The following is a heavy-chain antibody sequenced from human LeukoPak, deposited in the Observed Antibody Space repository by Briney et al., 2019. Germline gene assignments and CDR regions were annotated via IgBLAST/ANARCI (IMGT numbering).Heavy chain of an antibody. CDR2: IYHSGST. D-gene: IGHD3-16*02. CDR1: GGSISSGGYY. Sequence: SETLSLTCTVSGGSISSGGYYWSWIRQPPGKGLEWIGYIYHSGSTYYNPSLKSRVTISVDRSKNQFSLKLSSVTAADTAVYYCARDGGYDYDYVWGSYRYTGLLDYWGQGTLVTVSS. CDR3: ARDGGYDYDYVWGSYRYTGLLDY. V-gene: IGHV4-30-2*01. J-gene: IGHJ4*02.